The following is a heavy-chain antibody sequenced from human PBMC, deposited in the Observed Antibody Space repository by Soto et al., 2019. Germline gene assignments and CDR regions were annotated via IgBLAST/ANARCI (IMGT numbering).Heavy chain of an antibody. V-gene: IGHV1-3*01. J-gene: IGHJ4*02. CDR3: ARVWGGIAVAPSSY. CDR1: GYTFTSYA. D-gene: IGHD6-19*01. Sequence: VASVKVSCKASGYTFTSYAMHWVRQAPGQRLEWMGWINAGNGNTKYSQKFQGRVTITRDTSASTAYMELSSPRSEDTAVYYCARVWGGIAVAPSSYWGQGTLVTVSS. CDR2: INAGNGNT.